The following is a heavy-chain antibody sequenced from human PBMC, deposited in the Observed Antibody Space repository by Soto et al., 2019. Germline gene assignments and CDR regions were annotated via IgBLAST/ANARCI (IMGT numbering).Heavy chain of an antibody. J-gene: IGHJ4*02. V-gene: IGHV4-30-4*01. CDR3: ARDSRGYGDRYYFDY. CDR2: IYYSGST. Sequence: SETLSLTCTVSGGSISSGDYYWSWIRQPPGKGLEWIGYIYYSGSTYYNPSLKSRVTISVDTSKNQFSLKLSSVTAADTAVYYCARDSRGYGDRYYFDYWGQGTLVTVSS. D-gene: IGHD4-17*01. CDR1: GGSISSGDYY.